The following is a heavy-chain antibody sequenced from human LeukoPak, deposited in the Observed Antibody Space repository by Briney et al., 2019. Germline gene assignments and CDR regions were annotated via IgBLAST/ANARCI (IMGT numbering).Heavy chain of an antibody. CDR3: ARNHYDSSGYYNVLLDY. V-gene: IGHV1-2*02. CDR2: IIPNSGGT. Sequence: ASVKVSCKASGYTFTGYYMHWVRQAPGQGLEWMGWIIPNSGGTNYAQKFQGRVTMTRDTSIRTAYMELSRLRSDDTAVYYCARNHYDSSGYYNVLLDYSCEGTLVTVSS. D-gene: IGHD3-22*01. J-gene: IGHJ4*02. CDR1: GYTFTGYY.